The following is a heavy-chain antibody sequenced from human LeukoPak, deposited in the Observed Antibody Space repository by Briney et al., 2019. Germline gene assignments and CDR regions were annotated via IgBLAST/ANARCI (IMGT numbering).Heavy chain of an antibody. D-gene: IGHD3-22*01. CDR2: ISSGGNT. V-gene: IGHV3-53*01. Sequence: GGSLRLSCAASGFIVSSNYMSWVRQAPGKGLEWVSVISSGGNTYYADSVKGRFTISRDNSKNTLYLQMNGLRAEDTAVYYCAREARGYYFDYWGQGTLVTVSS. CDR3: AREARGYYFDY. J-gene: IGHJ4*02. CDR1: GFIVSSNY.